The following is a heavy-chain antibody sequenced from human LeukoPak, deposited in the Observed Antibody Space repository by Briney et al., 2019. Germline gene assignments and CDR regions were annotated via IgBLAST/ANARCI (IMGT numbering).Heavy chain of an antibody. D-gene: IGHD2-21*02. CDR1: GGSIISYY. V-gene: IGHV4-59*08. CDR2: IYYSGST. CDR3: ARHPSTYCGGDCYSFWFDP. J-gene: IGHJ5*02. Sequence: SETLSLTCTVSGGSIISYYWSWIRQPPGKGLEWIGYIYYSGSTNYNSSLKSRVTISIDTSKNQFSLKLSSVTAADTAVYYCARHPSTYCGGDCYSFWFDPWGQGTLVTVSS.